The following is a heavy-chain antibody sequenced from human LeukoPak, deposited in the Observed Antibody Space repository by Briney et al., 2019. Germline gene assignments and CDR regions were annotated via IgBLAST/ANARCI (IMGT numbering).Heavy chain of an antibody. CDR2: IRSKANSYAT. Sequence: PGGSLRLSCAASGFTFNGSAMHWVRQASGKGLEWVGRIRSKANSYATAYAASVKGRFTISRDDSKNTAYLQMNSLKTEDTAVYYCTRWPYDFWSGYSYYYYYMDVWGKGATVTVSS. CDR1: GFTFNGSA. J-gene: IGHJ6*03. CDR3: TRWPYDFWSGYSYYYYYMDV. V-gene: IGHV3-73*01. D-gene: IGHD3-3*01.